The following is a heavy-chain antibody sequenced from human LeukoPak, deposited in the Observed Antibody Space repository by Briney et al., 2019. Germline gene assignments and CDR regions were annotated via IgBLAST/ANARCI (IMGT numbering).Heavy chain of an antibody. CDR1: GFTFSSYG. Sequence: GGSLRLSCAASGFTFSSYGMSWVRQAPGKGLEWVSAISGSGGSTYYADSVKGRFTISRDNSKDTLYLQMNSLRAEDTAVYYCAKNCRSYDSSGYYPLDAFDIWGQGTMVTVSS. D-gene: IGHD3-22*01. J-gene: IGHJ3*02. V-gene: IGHV3-23*01. CDR2: ISGSGGST. CDR3: AKNCRSYDSSGYYPLDAFDI.